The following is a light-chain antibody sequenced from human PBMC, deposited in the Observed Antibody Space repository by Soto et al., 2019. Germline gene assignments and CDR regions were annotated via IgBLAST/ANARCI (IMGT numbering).Light chain of an antibody. CDR2: WAS. Sequence: DIVMTQSPDSLAVSLGERATINCKSSQSVSYSSNNKNYLAWYQQKPGQPPKLLIYWASTRESGVPDRFSGSGSGTDFTLTISSLQADDVAVYYCQQYYSTPWTFGQGTKVEIK. CDR1: QSVSYSSNNKNY. CDR3: QQYYSTPWT. V-gene: IGKV4-1*01. J-gene: IGKJ1*01.